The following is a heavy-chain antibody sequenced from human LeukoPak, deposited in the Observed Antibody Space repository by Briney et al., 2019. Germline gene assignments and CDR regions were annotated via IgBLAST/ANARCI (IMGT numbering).Heavy chain of an antibody. D-gene: IGHD3-22*01. CDR1: GFTFRDHY. Sequence: PGGSLRLSCAASGFTFRDHYMDWVRQAPGKGLEWVGRTRNKANSYTTEYAASVKGRFTISRDDSKNSLYLQMNSLKTEDTAVYYCARHGYDSSGYLFDYWGQGTLVTVSS. V-gene: IGHV3-72*01. CDR3: ARHGYDSSGYLFDY. CDR2: TRNKANSYTT. J-gene: IGHJ4*02.